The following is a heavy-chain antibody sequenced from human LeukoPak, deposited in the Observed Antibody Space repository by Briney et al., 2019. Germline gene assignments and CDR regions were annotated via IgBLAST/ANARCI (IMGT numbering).Heavy chain of an antibody. CDR2: IRSKAYGGTT. Sequence: GGSLRLSCTASGFTFGDYAMSWVRQAPGKGLEWVGFIRSKAYGGTTEYAASVKGRFTISRDDSKSIAYLQMNSLKTEDTAVYYCTRISLGSTVDYWGQGTLVTVSS. CDR3: TRISLGSTVDY. V-gene: IGHV3-49*04. D-gene: IGHD1-26*01. J-gene: IGHJ4*02. CDR1: GFTFGDYA.